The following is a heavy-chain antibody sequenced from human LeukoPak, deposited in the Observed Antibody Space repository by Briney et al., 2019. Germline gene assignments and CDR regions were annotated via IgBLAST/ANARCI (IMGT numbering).Heavy chain of an antibody. Sequence: GGSLRLSCAASGFTFSSYSMNWVRQAPGKGLEWVSSISSSSSYIYYADSVKGRFTISRDNAKNSLYLQMNSLRAEDTAVYYCARDIPGIAAAGMGDYWGQGTLVTVSS. CDR1: GFTFSSYS. CDR3: ARDIPGIAAAGMGDY. CDR2: ISSSSSYI. V-gene: IGHV3-21*01. D-gene: IGHD6-13*01. J-gene: IGHJ4*02.